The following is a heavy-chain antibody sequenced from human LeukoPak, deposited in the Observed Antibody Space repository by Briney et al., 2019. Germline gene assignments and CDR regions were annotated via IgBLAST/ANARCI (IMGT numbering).Heavy chain of an antibody. CDR1: GFIFTPYE. CDR3: ARDRGWDGYGYAFLDY. CDR2: ISSSGSTT. D-gene: IGHD5-12*01. Sequence: TGGSLRLSCAASGFIFTPYEMKWVRQAPGKGLEWIAYISSSGSTTKYADSVKGRFTMSRDNAKNAVYMEMNSLRVEDTAVYYCARDRGWDGYGYAFLDYWGHGTLVTVSS. J-gene: IGHJ4*01. V-gene: IGHV3-48*03.